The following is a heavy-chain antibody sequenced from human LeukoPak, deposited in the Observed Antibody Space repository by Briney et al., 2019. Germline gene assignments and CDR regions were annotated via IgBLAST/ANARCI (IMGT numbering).Heavy chain of an antibody. Sequence: GGSLRLSCAASGFTFSSYWMSWVRQAPGKGLEWVANIKKDGSEKYYVDSVKGRFTISRDNAKNSLYLQMDSLRAEDTAVYYCAKDGRFGELFCYWGQGTLVTVSS. CDR2: IKKDGSEK. D-gene: IGHD3-10*01. V-gene: IGHV3-7*01. CDR3: AKDGRFGELFCY. CDR1: GFTFSSYW. J-gene: IGHJ4*02.